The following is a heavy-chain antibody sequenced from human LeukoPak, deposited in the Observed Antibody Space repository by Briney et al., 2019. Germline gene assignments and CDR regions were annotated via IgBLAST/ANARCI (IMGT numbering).Heavy chain of an antibody. Sequence: SETLSLTCTVSGGSISSSSYYWGWIRQPPGKGLEWIGSIYYSGSTYYNPSLKSRVTISVDTSKNQFSLKLSSVTAADTAVYYCAREGRIYSCRSLDYWGQGTLVTVSS. CDR3: AREGRIYSCRSLDY. D-gene: IGHD6-13*01. V-gene: IGHV4-39*02. CDR1: GGSISSSSYY. CDR2: IYYSGST. J-gene: IGHJ4*02.